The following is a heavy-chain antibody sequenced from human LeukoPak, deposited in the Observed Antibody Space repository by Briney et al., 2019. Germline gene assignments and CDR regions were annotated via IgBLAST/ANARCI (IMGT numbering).Heavy chain of an antibody. CDR3: ASMRDSSVYLPSAASDY. J-gene: IGHJ4*02. V-gene: IGHV1-46*03. Sequence: ASVKVSCKASGYTFTSYHMHWLRQAPGRGLEWMGIINPSGGSTSYAQKFQGRVTMTRDTSTGTVYMELSSLRSEDTAVYYCASMRDSSVYLPSAASDYWGQGTLVTVSS. D-gene: IGHD3-22*01. CDR1: GYTFTSYH. CDR2: INPSGGST.